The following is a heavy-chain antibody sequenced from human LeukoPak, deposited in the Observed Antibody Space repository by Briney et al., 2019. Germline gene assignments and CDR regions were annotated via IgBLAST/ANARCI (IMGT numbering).Heavy chain of an antibody. CDR3: AKDHGYGDY. J-gene: IGHJ4*02. CDR1: GITFSSYG. Sequence: GGSLRLSCVASGITFSSYGMHWVRQAPGKGLEWVAVISYDGSNKYYADSVKGRFTISRDNSKNTLYLQMNSLRAEDTAVYYCAKDHGYGDYWGQGTLVTVSS. D-gene: IGHD5-12*01. V-gene: IGHV3-30*18. CDR2: ISYDGSNK.